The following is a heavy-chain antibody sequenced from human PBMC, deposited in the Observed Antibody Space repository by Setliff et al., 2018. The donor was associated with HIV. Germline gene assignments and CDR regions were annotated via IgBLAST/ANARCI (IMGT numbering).Heavy chain of an antibody. Sequence: SETLSLTCTVSGGSIGVDCWSWIRQPPGKGLEWIGYIYSNGITRYNPSLKSRVTISVDTSKNQFSLKLSSVTAADTAVYYCARRIGAGNFDYWGQGTLVTVSS. J-gene: IGHJ4*02. CDR3: ARRIGAGNFDY. D-gene: IGHD3-16*01. CDR2: IYSNGIT. CDR1: GGSIGVDC. V-gene: IGHV4-4*09.